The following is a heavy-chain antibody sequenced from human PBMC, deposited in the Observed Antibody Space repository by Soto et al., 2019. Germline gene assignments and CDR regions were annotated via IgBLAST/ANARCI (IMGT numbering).Heavy chain of an antibody. Sequence: GESLKISCKGSGYSFTSYWIGWVRQMPGKGLEWMGIIYPGDSDTRYSPSFQGQVTISADKSISTAYLQWSSLKASDTAMYYCARWGVDTAMVTADDAFDIWGQGTMVTVSS. CDR1: GYSFTSYW. J-gene: IGHJ3*02. V-gene: IGHV5-51*01. CDR2: IYPGDSDT. D-gene: IGHD5-18*01. CDR3: ARWGVDTAMVTADDAFDI.